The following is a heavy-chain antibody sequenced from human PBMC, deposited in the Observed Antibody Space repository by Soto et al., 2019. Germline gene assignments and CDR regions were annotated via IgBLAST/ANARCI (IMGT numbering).Heavy chain of an antibody. CDR3: ATRSGDYVGWFHP. Sequence: QLQLRESGPGLVKPSETLSLTCTVSGGSIIGSGFHWAWIRQPPGKGLEWIGSIYYSGTANYSPSLKSRLAIDVDTSKNQFSLRLSSVTAADTAVYYCATRSGDYVGWFHPWGQGTRVTVSS. CDR1: GGSIIGSGFH. CDR2: IYYSGTA. D-gene: IGHD4-17*01. V-gene: IGHV4-39*01. J-gene: IGHJ5*02.